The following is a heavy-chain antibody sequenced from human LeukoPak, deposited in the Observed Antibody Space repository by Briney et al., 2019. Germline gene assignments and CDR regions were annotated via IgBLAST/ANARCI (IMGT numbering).Heavy chain of an antibody. CDR2: IYHTGSN. CDR1: GGSVSSADYY. CDR3: ARGYGYNY. Sequence: SETLSLTCTVSGGSVSSADYYWSWIRHPPGKALEWIGYIYHTGSNNYKYSLKSRVTISVDTSKNQFSLKLSSVTAADTAVYYCARGYGYNYWGQGTLVTVSS. J-gene: IGHJ4*02. D-gene: IGHD5-18*01. V-gene: IGHV4-61*08.